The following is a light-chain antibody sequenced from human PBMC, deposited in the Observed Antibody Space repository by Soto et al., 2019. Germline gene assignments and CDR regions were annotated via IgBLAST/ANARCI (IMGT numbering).Light chain of an antibody. CDR2: KAS. Sequence: DIQMTQSPSTLSASVGDRVTITCRACQSISSWLAWYQQKPGKAPKLLIYKASSLESGVPSRFSGSGSGTEFTLTISSLQPDDFATYYCQQYNSYSRYTFGQGTKLEIQ. CDR1: QSISSW. V-gene: IGKV1-5*03. J-gene: IGKJ2*01. CDR3: QQYNSYSRYT.